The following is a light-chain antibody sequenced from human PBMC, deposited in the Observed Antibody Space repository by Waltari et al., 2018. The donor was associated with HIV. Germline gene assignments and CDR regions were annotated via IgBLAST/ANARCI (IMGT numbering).Light chain of an antibody. CDR1: RSNIGAGFD. CDR3: QSYDMSQSGSLV. J-gene: IGLJ2*01. V-gene: IGLV1-40*01. Sequence: QSVLTQPPSVSGAPGQRVTIACTGTRSNIGAGFDVHWYQQIPGNAPKLLIYDNNMQPSGVPDRFSGAKSGTSASLAITGLQSEDEADYYCQSYDMSQSGSLVFGGGTKLTVL. CDR2: DNN.